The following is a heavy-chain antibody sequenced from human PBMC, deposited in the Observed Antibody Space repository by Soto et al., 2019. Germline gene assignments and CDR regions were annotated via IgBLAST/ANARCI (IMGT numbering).Heavy chain of an antibody. CDR3: ARLVYGATPY. J-gene: IGHJ1*01. CDR2: LYYSGTA. V-gene: IGHV4-39*01. D-gene: IGHD2-8*01. Sequence: QLQLQESGTGLVKPSEPLSLTCTVSGGSIIRNINYWGWIRQPPGKGLEWIGTLYYSGTAYYNPSLGSRVTMSIDTAMNQFMLSLNSVPAADAAVDDCARLVYGATPYWGQGTLVAVS. CDR1: GGSIIRNINY.